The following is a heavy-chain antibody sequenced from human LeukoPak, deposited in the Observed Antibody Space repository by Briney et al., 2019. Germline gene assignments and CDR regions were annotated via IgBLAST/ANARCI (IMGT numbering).Heavy chain of an antibody. J-gene: IGHJ4*02. CDR2: IYPSDSDT. D-gene: IGHD4-17*01. CDR3: ARHRLLTTALDY. CDR1: GHTFTSYW. Sequence: GDSLKISCKASGHTFTSYWITWVRQMPGKGLEWMGIIYPSDSDTRYSLSFQGQVTISADKSISTAYLQWSSLRASDTAMYYCARHRLLTTALDYWGQGTLVTVSS. V-gene: IGHV5-51*01.